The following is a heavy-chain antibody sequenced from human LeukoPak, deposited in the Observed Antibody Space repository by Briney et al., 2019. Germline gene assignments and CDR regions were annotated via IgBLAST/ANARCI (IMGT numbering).Heavy chain of an antibody. CDR1: GGTLSSYA. V-gene: IGHV1-69*04. CDR2: IIPILGIA. D-gene: IGHD2-15*01. J-gene: IGHJ4*02. Sequence: SVKVSCKASGGTLSSYAISWVRQAPGQGLEWMGRIIPILGIANYAQKFQGRVTITADKSTSTAYMELSSLRSEDTAVYYCARSSVVANNFDYWGQGTLVTVSS. CDR3: ARSSVVANNFDY.